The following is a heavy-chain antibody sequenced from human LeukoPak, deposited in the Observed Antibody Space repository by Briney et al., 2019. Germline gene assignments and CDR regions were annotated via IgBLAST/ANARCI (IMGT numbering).Heavy chain of an antibody. Sequence: PGRSLTLSCAASGFTFSNYAMHWVRQAPGKGLEWVAVISSDGTIKYYAHSVKGRFTISRDNSKNTLYLQMNSLRTEDTAVYYCARDMVPGVPDYFDYWGQGTLVTVSS. CDR3: ARDMVPGVPDYFDY. CDR2: ISSDGTIK. D-gene: IGHD4/OR15-4a*01. CDR1: GFTFSNYA. J-gene: IGHJ4*02. V-gene: IGHV3-30*04.